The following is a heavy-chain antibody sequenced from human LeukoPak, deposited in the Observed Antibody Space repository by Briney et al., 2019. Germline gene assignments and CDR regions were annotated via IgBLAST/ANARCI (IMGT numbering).Heavy chain of an antibody. CDR2: INNDGSTT. D-gene: IGHD6-13*01. CDR3: SRGYSSNWYNWFDP. Sequence: GGSLRLSCAASGFSFRNYWMHWVRQAPGKELVWVSQINNDGSTTRYADSVKGRFTISRDNAENTRYLQMNSLRAEDAAVYYCSRGYSSNWYNWFDPWGQGTLVTVSS. V-gene: IGHV3-74*01. CDR1: GFSFRNYW. J-gene: IGHJ5*02.